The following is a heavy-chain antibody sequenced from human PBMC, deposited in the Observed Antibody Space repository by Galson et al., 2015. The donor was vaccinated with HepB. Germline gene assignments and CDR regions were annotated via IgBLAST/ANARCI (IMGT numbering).Heavy chain of an antibody. J-gene: IGHJ4*02. CDR3: ARAFYDFWSGYYTPYYFDY. Sequence: SVTVSCKASGSTFTGYYIHWVRQAPGQGLEWMGWINPNSGGTNYTQKFQGRVTMTRDTSISTAYMELSRLRSDDTAVYYCARAFYDFWSGYYTPYYFDYWGQGTLVTVSS. D-gene: IGHD3-3*01. V-gene: IGHV1-2*02. CDR1: GSTFTGYY. CDR2: INPNSGGT.